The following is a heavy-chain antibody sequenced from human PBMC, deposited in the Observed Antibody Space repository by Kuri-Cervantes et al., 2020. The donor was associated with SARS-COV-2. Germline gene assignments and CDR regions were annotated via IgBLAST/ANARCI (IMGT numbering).Heavy chain of an antibody. J-gene: IGHJ3*02. CDR1: GFTFSNAW. Sequence: GGSLRLSCAASGFTFSNAWMSWVRQAPGKGLEWVGRIKSKADGGTTDYAAPVKGRFTISRDDSKNTLYLQMNSLKTEDTAVYYCTTDYPYDYDVSAFDIWGQGTMVTVSS. V-gene: IGHV3-15*01. CDR2: IKSKADGGTT. CDR3: TTDYPYDYDVSAFDI. D-gene: IGHD3-16*01.